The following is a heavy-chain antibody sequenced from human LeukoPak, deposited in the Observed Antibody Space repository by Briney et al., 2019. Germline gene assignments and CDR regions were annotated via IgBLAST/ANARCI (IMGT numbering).Heavy chain of an antibody. J-gene: IGHJ4*02. CDR3: ARGSRGDGYTSY. Sequence: GASVKVSCKASGGTCSSYDINWVRQAPGQGLEWMGRVIPILGLTNNAQKFQDRVTISADKFTPTVYMELSSLESEDTAVYYCARGSRGDGYTSYWGQGTLVTVSS. V-gene: IGHV1-69*04. CDR1: GGTCSSYD. D-gene: IGHD5-24*01. CDR2: VIPILGLT.